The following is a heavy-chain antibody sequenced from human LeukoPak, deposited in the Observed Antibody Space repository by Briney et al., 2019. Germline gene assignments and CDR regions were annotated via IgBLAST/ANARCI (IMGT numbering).Heavy chain of an antibody. J-gene: IGHJ4*02. Sequence: SVKVSCXASGGTFSSYAISWVRQAPGQGLEWMGGIIPILGTANYAQKFQGRVTITADESTSTAYMELSSLRSEDTAVYYCARSTYYDLWSGYYSPNPIDYWGQGTLVTVSS. CDR1: GGTFSSYA. CDR3: ARSTYYDLWSGYYSPNPIDY. CDR2: IIPILGTA. D-gene: IGHD3-3*01. V-gene: IGHV1-69*13.